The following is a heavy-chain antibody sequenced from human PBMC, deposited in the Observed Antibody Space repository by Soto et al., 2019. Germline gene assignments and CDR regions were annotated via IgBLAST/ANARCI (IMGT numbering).Heavy chain of an antibody. CDR2: INHSGST. CDR1: GGSFSGYY. Sequence: SETLSLTCAVYGGSFSGYYWSWIRQPPGKGLEWIGEINHSGSTNYNPSLKSRVTISVDTSKNQFSLKLSSVTAADTAVYYCARGTNIHPRYCSGGSCYRPKTYNWFDPWGQGTLVTVSS. D-gene: IGHD2-15*01. CDR3: ARGTNIHPRYCSGGSCYRPKTYNWFDP. J-gene: IGHJ5*02. V-gene: IGHV4-34*01.